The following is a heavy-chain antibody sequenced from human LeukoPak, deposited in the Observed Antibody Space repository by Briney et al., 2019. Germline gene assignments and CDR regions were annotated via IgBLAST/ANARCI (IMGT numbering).Heavy chain of an antibody. CDR1: GGSISSGGYY. CDR2: IYYSGST. CDR3: ARANLVGATSTYEYFQH. Sequence: PSETLSLTCTVSGGSISSGGYYWSWIRQHPGKGLEWIGYIYYSGSTNYNPSLKSRVTISVDTSKNQFSLKLSSVTAADTAVYYCARANLVGATSTYEYFQHWGQGTLVTVSS. V-gene: IGHV4-61*08. D-gene: IGHD1-26*01. J-gene: IGHJ1*01.